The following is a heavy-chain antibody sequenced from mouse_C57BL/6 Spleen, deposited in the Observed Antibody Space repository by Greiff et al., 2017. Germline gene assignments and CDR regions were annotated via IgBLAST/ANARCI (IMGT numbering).Heavy chain of an antibody. V-gene: IGHV1-26*01. J-gene: IGHJ2*01. D-gene: IGHD2-1*01. CDR3: ARRDGIYCDY. CDR1: GYTFTDYY. Sequence: EVQLQQSGPELVKPGASVKISCKASGYTFTDYYMNWVKQSHGKSLEWIGDINPNNGGTSYNQKFKGKATLTVDKSSSTAYMELRSLTSEDSAVYYCARRDGIYCDYWGQGTTLTVSS. CDR2: INPNNGGT.